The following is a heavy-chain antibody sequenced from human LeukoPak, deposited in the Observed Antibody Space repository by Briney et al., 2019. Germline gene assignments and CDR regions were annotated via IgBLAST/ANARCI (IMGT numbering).Heavy chain of an antibody. J-gene: IGHJ4*02. CDR1: GYTFTREY. CDR3: ARDWTGIVGAVGDY. D-gene: IGHD1-26*01. CDR2: INPSGGNT. Sequence: ASVKVYCKASGYTFTREYMHWVGQAPGQGLEWRGIINPSGGNTSYAQKFQCRVTMTRDMSTSTVYMELSSLRSEDTAVYYCARDWTGIVGAVGDYWGQGTLVTVSS. V-gene: IGHV1-46*01.